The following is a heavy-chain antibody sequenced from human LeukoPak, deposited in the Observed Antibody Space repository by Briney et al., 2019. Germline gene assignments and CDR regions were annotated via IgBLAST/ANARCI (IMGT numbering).Heavy chain of an antibody. J-gene: IGHJ6*02. D-gene: IGHD2-2*01. CDR3: ARTYCSSTSCYRHYYYYYGMDV. CDR1: GGSFSGYY. V-gene: IGHV4-34*01. CDR2: IYHSGGT. Sequence: KPSETLSLTCAVYGGSFSGYYWSWIRQPPGKGLEWIGEIYHSGGTYYNPSLKSRVTMSVDTSKNQFSLKLSSVTAADTAVYYCARTYCSSTSCYRHYYYYYGMDVWGQGTTVTVSS.